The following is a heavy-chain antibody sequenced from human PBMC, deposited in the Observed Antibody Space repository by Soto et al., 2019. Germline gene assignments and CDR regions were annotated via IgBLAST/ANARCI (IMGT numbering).Heavy chain of an antibody. Sequence: SETLSLTCTVSGDSITSSSNYWGWIRQPPGNSLECIANIYYDGNTYSNPSLKSRVASSLYSSKNRFSLRLNSVTAADTAVYYCARSSIEPRVFMYPFDSWGQGTLVTVS. V-gene: IGHV4-39*01. CDR2: IYYDGNT. CDR3: ARSSIEPRVFMYPFDS. CDR1: GDSITSSSNY. D-gene: IGHD6-6*01. J-gene: IGHJ4*02.